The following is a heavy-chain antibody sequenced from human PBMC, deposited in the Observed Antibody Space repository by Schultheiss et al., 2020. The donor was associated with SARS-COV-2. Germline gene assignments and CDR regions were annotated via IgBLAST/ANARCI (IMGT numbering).Heavy chain of an antibody. CDR2: VRLSGST. CDR1: GDFFSTYY. J-gene: IGHJ6*02. Sequence: SQTLSLTCGVSGDFFSTYYWSWVRQPPGKGLEWIGYVRLSGSTDYNPSLRSRVTISVDTSKNQFSLRLTSVTAADTAVYYCARDAGLTPTGGRGMDVWGQGTTVTVS. V-gene: IGHV4-59*01. CDR3: ARDAGLTPTGGRGMDV. D-gene: IGHD3-16*01.